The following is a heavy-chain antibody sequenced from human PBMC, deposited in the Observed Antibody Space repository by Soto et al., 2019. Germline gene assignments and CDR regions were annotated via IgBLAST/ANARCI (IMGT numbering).Heavy chain of an antibody. V-gene: IGHV4-4*02. Sequence: PSETLSLTCAVSGGSISSSNWWSWVRQPPGKGLEWIGEIYHSGSTNYNPSLKSRVTISVDKSKNQFSLKLSSVTAADTAVYYCERTVPYYYDSSGYSTDGDYWGQGTLVTVSS. CDR2: IYHSGST. J-gene: IGHJ4*02. D-gene: IGHD3-22*01. CDR3: ERTVPYYYDSSGYSTDGDY. CDR1: GGSISSSNW.